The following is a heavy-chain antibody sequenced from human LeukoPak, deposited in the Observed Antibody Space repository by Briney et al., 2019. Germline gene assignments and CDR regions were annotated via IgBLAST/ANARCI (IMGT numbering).Heavy chain of an antibody. CDR3: AREDIATAGTLFDY. V-gene: IGHV3-30-3*01. D-gene: IGHD6-13*01. J-gene: IGHJ4*02. Sequence: GGSLRLSCAASGFTFSSYAMHWVRQAPGKGLEWVAVISYDGSNKYYADSVKGRFTISRDNAKNSLYLQMNSLRAEDTAVYYCAREDIATAGTLFDYWGQGTLVTVTS. CDR1: GFTFSSYA. CDR2: ISYDGSNK.